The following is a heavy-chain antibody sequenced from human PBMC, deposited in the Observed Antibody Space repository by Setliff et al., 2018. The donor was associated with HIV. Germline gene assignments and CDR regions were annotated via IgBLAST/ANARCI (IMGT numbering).Heavy chain of an antibody. V-gene: IGHV1-18*01. CDR1: GYTFSDYG. CDR2: ISAHNGRI. D-gene: IGHD5-12*01. Sequence: ASVKVSCKASGYTFSDYGISWVRQAPGQGLEWMGWISAHNGRINYAQKFQGRVTMTTDRSMSTAYMELRSLRSDDTAVYYCARDVGRDGYCFDHWGQGTLVTVSS. CDR3: ARDVGRDGYCFDH. J-gene: IGHJ4*02.